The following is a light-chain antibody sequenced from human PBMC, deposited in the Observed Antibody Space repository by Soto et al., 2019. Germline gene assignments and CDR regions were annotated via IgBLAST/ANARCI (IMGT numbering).Light chain of an antibody. CDR1: QSIGNNY. CDR3: QQYGSSPKYK. Sequence: EIVLTQSPGTLSLSPGERATLSCRASQSIGNNYAALYQQKSGQAPRLLLYGASKRASDIPDRISGGGCGAVFTLTVSSLEPEDFSVYYCQQYGSSPKYKFGQGTRL. CDR2: GAS. V-gene: IGKV3-20*01. J-gene: IGKJ2*01.